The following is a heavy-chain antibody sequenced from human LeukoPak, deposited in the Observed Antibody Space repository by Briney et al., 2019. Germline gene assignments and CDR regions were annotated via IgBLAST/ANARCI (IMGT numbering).Heavy chain of an antibody. CDR3: ARGNYYGSRSFKYYYYYYMDV. D-gene: IGHD3-10*01. Sequence: AASVKVSCKASGYTFTGYYMHWVRQAPGQGLEWMGWINPNSGGTNYAQKFQGRVTMTRDTSISTAYMELSRLRSDDTAVYYCARGNYYGSRSFKYYYYYYMDVWGKGTTVTVSS. J-gene: IGHJ6*03. CDR2: INPNSGGT. V-gene: IGHV1-2*02. CDR1: GYTFTGYY.